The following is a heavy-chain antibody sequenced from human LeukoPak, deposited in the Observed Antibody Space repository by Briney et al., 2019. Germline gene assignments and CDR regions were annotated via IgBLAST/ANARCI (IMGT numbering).Heavy chain of an antibody. V-gene: IGHV4-59*01. CDR2: IYYSGST. D-gene: IGHD3-3*01. Sequence: SETLSLTCTVSGASISSDYWTWIRQPPGMGLEWIGYIYYSGSTNYNPSLKSRVTISVDTSKNQFSLKLSSVTAADTAVYYCASRSSIWSGYQDTLYYFDSWGQGTLVTVSS. J-gene: IGHJ4*02. CDR1: GASISSDY. CDR3: ASRSSIWSGYQDTLYYFDS.